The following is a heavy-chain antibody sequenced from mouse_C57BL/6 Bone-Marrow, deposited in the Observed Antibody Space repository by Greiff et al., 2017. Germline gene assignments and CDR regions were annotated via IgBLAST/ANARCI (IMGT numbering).Heavy chain of an antibody. V-gene: IGHV14-3*02. CDR2: IEPAHGNT. Sequence: VQLQQSGAELVKPGASVKLSCTASGFNIKDPYMHRVKQRPEQGLEWIGRIEPAHGNTKYDPKFQGKATITADTSSNTAYLQLSSLTYEDTAVYYCARSRYVKIYAMGYWGQGTSVSVSS. J-gene: IGHJ4*01. CDR3: ARSRYVKIYAMGY. D-gene: IGHD2-10*02. CDR1: GFNIKDPY.